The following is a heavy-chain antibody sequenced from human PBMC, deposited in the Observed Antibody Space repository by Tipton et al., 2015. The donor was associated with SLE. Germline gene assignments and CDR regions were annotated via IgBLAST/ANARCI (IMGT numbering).Heavy chain of an antibody. CDR3: AKARVGATNYYGMDV. Sequence: SLRLSCAASGFTFSNYWMHWVRQAPGKGPVWVSRIKSDGSSTNYADSVKGRFTISRDNSKNTLYLQMNSLRAEDTAVYYCAKARVGATNYYGMDVWGQGTTVTVSS. D-gene: IGHD1-26*01. CDR1: GFTFSNYW. CDR2: IKSDGSST. J-gene: IGHJ6*02. V-gene: IGHV3-74*01.